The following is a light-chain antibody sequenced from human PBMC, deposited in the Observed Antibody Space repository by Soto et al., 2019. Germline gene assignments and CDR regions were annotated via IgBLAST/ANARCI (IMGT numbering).Light chain of an antibody. J-gene: IGLJ3*02. V-gene: IGLV1-44*01. CDR2: SGD. Sequence: QSALTQPPSASGTPGQRVTISCSGSRSNVGTNRVNWYQQFPGSAPKLLIHSGDQRPSGVPDRFSGSESGTSASLAISGLLSADEADYYCAVWDDGLNGWVFGGGTQLTVL. CDR3: AVWDDGLNGWV. CDR1: RSNVGTNR.